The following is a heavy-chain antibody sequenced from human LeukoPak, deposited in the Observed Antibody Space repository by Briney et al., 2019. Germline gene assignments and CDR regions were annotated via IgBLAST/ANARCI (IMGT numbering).Heavy chain of an antibody. CDR3: ARDREVIVGATRISAYYGMDV. CDR1: GYTFTGYY. D-gene: IGHD1-26*01. Sequence: ASVKVSCKASGYTFTGYYMHWVRQAPGQGLEWMGWINPNSGGTNYAQTFQGRVTMTRDTSISTAYMELSRLRSDDTAVYYCARDREVIVGATRISAYYGMDVWGQGTTVTVSS. J-gene: IGHJ6*02. V-gene: IGHV1-2*02. CDR2: INPNSGGT.